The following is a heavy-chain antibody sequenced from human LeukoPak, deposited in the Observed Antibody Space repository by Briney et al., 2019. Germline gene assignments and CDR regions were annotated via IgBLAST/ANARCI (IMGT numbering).Heavy chain of an antibody. Sequence: GGSLRLSCAASGFTFSSYAMHWVRQAPGKGLEWVAVISYDGSNKYYADSVKGRVTISRDNSKNMVYLQMNSLRAEDTAVYHCAKDRRSSGYYYGDAFDIWGQGTMVTVSS. V-gene: IGHV3-30*04. J-gene: IGHJ3*02. CDR1: GFTFSSYA. D-gene: IGHD3-22*01. CDR2: ISYDGSNK. CDR3: AKDRRSSGYYYGDAFDI.